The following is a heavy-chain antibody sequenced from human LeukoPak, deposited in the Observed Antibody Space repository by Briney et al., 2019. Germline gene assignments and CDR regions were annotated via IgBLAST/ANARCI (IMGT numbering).Heavy chain of an antibody. CDR3: AKDRQRIGPFYFDY. Sequence: GGSLRLSCAASGFTFSSYWMHWVRQTPGKGLEWVSRISDDGITTGYADSVKGRFTISRDNSKNTLYLQMNSLRAEDTAVYYCAKDRQRIGPFYFDYWGQGTLVTVSS. D-gene: IGHD6-25*01. CDR2: ISDDGITT. J-gene: IGHJ4*02. V-gene: IGHV3-74*01. CDR1: GFTFSSYW.